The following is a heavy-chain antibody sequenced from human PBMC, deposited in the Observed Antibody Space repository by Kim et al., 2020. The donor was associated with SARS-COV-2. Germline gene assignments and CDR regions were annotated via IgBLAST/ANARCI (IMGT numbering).Heavy chain of an antibody. CDR1: QFTFSTSW. J-gene: IGHJ4*02. V-gene: IGHV3-74*01. CDR2: IDTGGSNT. CDR3: ARDQSRARATTVDY. Sequence: GGSLRLSCAASQFTFSTSWMHWVRQSPGKGLVWVSRIDTGGSNTIYADFVKGRFTISRDNTKNTLYLQMNSLRAEDSVVYFCARDQSRARATTVDYWGQGTLVTVSS. D-gene: IGHD1-26*01.